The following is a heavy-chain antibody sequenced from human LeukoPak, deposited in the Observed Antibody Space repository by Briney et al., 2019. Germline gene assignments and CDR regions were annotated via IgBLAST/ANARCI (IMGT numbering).Heavy chain of an antibody. CDR3: AREELMGAPFDY. CDR1: GGSISSYY. D-gene: IGHD1-26*01. J-gene: IGHJ4*02. Sequence: PSETLSLTCTVSGGSISSYYWSWIRQPPGKGLEWIGYIYYSGSTNHNPSLKSRVTISVDTSKNQFSLKLSSVTAADTAVYYCAREELMGAPFDYWGQGTLVTVSS. V-gene: IGHV4-59*01. CDR2: IYYSGST.